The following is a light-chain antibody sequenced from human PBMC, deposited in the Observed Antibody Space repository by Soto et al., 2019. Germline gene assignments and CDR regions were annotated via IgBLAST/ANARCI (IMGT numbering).Light chain of an antibody. J-gene: IGLJ1*01. CDR2: DVS. V-gene: IGLV2-14*03. CDR3: SSYINSATLVV. CDR1: SSDVGGYNY. Sequence: QSALTQPASVSGSPGQSITISCTGTSSDVGGYNYVSWYQQHPGKAPKLMIYDVSNRPSGVSDRFSGSKSGNTASLTISGLQAEDEADYYCSSYINSATLVVFGTGTKVTVL.